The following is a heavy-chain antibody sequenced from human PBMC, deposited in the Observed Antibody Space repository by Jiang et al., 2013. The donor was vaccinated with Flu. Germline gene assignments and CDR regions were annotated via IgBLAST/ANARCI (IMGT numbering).Heavy chain of an antibody. D-gene: IGHD4/OR15-4a*01. J-gene: IGHJ4*02. CDR2: INSNSGGT. CDR3: ARDSWAVPTYYFDY. Sequence: GAEVKKPGASVKVSCKASGYTFTGYYMHWVRQAPGQGLEWMGWINSNSGGTNCAQKFQGRVTMTRDTSTSTVYMELSSLRSEDTAVYYCARDSWAVPTYYFDYWGQGTLVTVSS. V-gene: IGHV1-2*02. CDR1: GYTFTGYY.